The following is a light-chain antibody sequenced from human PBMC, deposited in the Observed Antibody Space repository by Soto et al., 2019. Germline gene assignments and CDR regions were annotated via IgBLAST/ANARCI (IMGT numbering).Light chain of an antibody. V-gene: IGKV1-39*01. CDR1: QSISSW. CDR2: DAS. CDR3: QQSYSSPPT. J-gene: IGKJ1*01. Sequence: DIQRTQSPSTLSASVGDRVTITCRASQSISSWLAWYQQNPEKAPKLLIYDASSLQSGVPSWFSGSRSGPDFTLTISRLQPEDFATYYCQQSYSSPPTFGQGTKVDIK.